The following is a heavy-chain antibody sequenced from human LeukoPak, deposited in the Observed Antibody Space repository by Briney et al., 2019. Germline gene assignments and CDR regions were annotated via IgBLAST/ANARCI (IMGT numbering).Heavy chain of an antibody. D-gene: IGHD3/OR15-3a*01. CDR3: ARGLSRSWTTKKGFDY. J-gene: IGHJ4*02. V-gene: IGHV4-34*01. CDR1: GGSFSGYY. Sequence: SETLSLTCAVYGGSFSGYYWSWIRQPPGKGLEWIGEINHSGSTNYNPSLKSRVTISVDTSKNQFSLKLSSVTAADTAVYYCARGLSRSWTTKKGFDYWGQGTLVTVSS. CDR2: INHSGST.